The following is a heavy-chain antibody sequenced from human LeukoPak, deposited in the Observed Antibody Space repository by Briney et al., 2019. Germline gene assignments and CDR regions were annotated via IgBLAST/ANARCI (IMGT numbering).Heavy chain of an antibody. D-gene: IGHD1-26*01. CDR2: INSDGSST. Sequence: GGSLRLSCAASGFTFSSCWMHWVRQGPRKGLVWVSRINSDGSSTNYADTVKGRFTISRDNANNTLYLQMNSLRAEDTAVYYCARSVNYSPADYWGQGTLVTVSS. CDR1: GFTFSSCW. V-gene: IGHV3-74*01. J-gene: IGHJ4*02. CDR3: ARSVNYSPADY.